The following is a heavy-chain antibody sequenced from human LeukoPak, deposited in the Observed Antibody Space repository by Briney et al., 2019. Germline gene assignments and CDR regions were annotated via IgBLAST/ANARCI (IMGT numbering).Heavy chain of an antibody. CDR1: GYTLTELS. V-gene: IGHV1-24*01. CDR3: ATRYCSGGSCPNYYYYYINV. Sequence: ASVKVSCKVSGYTLTELSMHWVRQAPGKGLEWMGGFEPEVGKTIYAQKFQGRVTMTEDTSTDTAYMELSSLRSEDTAVYYCATRYCSGGSCPNYYYYYINVWGKGTTVTISS. J-gene: IGHJ6*03. D-gene: IGHD2-15*01. CDR2: FEPEVGKT.